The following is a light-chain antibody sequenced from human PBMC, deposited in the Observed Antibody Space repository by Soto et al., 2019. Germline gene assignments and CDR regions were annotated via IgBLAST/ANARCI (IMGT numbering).Light chain of an antibody. CDR1: SSNIGSNY. CDR3: AAWDDSLSGLV. J-gene: IGLJ2*01. V-gene: IGLV1-47*01. Sequence: QSVLTQPPSASGTPGQRVTISCSGSSSNIGSNYVYWYQQLPGTAPKLLIYRNNQRPSGVPDRFSGSKSGTSASLAISGLRSEDEADYYGAAWDDSLSGLVFGGGTKVTVL. CDR2: RNN.